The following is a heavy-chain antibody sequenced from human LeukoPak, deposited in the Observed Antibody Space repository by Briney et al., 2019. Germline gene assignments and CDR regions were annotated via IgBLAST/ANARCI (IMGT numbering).Heavy chain of an antibody. CDR1: GFTFDDYG. CDR3: ARDASYSSGLFDY. D-gene: IGHD3-22*01. CDR2: INWNGGST. J-gene: IGHJ4*02. Sequence: PGGSLRLSCAASGFTFDDYGISWVRQAPGKGLEWVSGINWNGGSTGYADSVKGRFTIFRDNTKNSLYLQMNSLRAEGTALYYCARDASYSSGLFDYWGQGTLVTVSS. V-gene: IGHV3-20*04.